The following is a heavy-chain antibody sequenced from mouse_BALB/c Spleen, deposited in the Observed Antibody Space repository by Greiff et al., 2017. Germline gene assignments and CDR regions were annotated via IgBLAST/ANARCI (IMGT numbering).Heavy chain of an antibody. V-gene: IGHV1-4*02. J-gene: IGHJ1*01. Sequence: VQLQQSAAELARPGASVKMSCKASGYTFTSYTMHWVKQRPGQGLEWIGYINPSSGYTEYNQKFKDKTTLTADKSSSTAYMQLSSLTSEDSAVYYCARGGSSYWYFDVWGAGTTVTVSS. D-gene: IGHD1-1*01. CDR3: ARGGSSYWYFDV. CDR2: INPSSGYT. CDR1: GYTFTSYT.